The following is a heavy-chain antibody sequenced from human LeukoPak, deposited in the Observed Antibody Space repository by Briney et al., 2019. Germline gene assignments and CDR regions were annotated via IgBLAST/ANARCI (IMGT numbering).Heavy chain of an antibody. V-gene: IGHV4-4*07. CDR1: GGSISSYY. J-gene: IGHJ6*03. CDR3: ARGYSGYVGYYYYYYMDV. CDR2: IYTSGST. Sequence: SETLSLTCTVSGGSISSYYWSWIRQPAGKGLEWIGRIYTSGSTNYNPSLKSRVTMSVDTSKNQFSLKLSSVTAADTAVYYCARGYSGYVGYYYYYYMDVWGKGTTVTVSS. D-gene: IGHD5-12*01.